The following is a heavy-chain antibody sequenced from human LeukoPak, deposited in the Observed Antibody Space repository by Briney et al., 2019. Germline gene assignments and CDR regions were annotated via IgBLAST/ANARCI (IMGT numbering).Heavy chain of an antibody. Sequence: PSETLSLTCAVYGGSFSGYYWSWIRQPPGKGLEWIGEINHSGSTNYNPSLKSRVTIPVDTSKNQFSLKLSSVTAADTAVYYCASSGGTLDPWGQGTLVIVSS. CDR3: ASSGGTLDP. V-gene: IGHV4-34*01. J-gene: IGHJ5*02. D-gene: IGHD3-10*01. CDR1: GGSFSGYY. CDR2: INHSGST.